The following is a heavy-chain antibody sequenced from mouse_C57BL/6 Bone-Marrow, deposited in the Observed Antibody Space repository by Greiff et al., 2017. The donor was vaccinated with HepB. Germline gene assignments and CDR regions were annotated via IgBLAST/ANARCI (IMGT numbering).Heavy chain of an antibody. D-gene: IGHD1-1*01. CDR1: GYTFTSYG. Sequence: VQRVESGAELARPGASVKLSCKASGYTFTSYGISWVKQRTGQGLEWIGEIYPRSGNTYYNEKFKGKATLTADKSSSTAYMELRSLTSEDSAVYFCARPPITTVVATPYWYFDVWGTGTTVTVSS. CDR2: IYPRSGNT. J-gene: IGHJ1*03. CDR3: ARPPITTVVATPYWYFDV. V-gene: IGHV1-81*01.